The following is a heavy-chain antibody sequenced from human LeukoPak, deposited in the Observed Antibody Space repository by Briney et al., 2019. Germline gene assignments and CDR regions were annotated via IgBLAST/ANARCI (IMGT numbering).Heavy chain of an antibody. D-gene: IGHD6-13*01. Sequence: YPVSVKGRFTISRDNAKNSLYLQMNSLRAEDTAVYYCARDKIAAAGIRAFDIWGQGTMVTVSS. V-gene: IGHV3-11*04. J-gene: IGHJ3*02. CDR3: ARDKIAAAGIRAFDI.